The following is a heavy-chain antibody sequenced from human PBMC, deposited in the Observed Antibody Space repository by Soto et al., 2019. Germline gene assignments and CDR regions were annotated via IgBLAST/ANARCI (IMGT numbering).Heavy chain of an antibody. CDR3: AARRSGLYAMDV. J-gene: IGHJ6*02. Sequence: MQLVQSGPEVKKTGTSVKVSCKASGFTFSTSAVQWVRQARGQRPEWMGWIVGGSGNTNYAQNSQERVIITRDMSTSTVYMELSSLRSDDTAVYFCAARRSGLYAMDVWDQGTTVTVSS. CDR1: GFTFSTSA. CDR2: IVGGSGNT. D-gene: IGHD1-26*01. V-gene: IGHV1-58*01.